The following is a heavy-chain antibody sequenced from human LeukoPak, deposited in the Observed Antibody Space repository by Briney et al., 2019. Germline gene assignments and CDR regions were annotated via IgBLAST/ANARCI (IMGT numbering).Heavy chain of an antibody. CDR1: GYTFTTYG. CDR3: ARDGYFDL. CDR2: ISAHNGNT. J-gene: IGHJ2*01. V-gene: IGHV1-18*01. Sequence: GASVKVSCKASGYTFTTYGIAWVRQAPGQGLEWIGWISAHNGNTNYAQSLQGRGTMTTDTSTNTAYMELRSLRSDDTAVYYCARDGYFDLWGRGTLVTVSS.